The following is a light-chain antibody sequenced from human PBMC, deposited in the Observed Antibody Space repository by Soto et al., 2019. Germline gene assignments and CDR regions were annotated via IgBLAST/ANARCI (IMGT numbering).Light chain of an antibody. CDR1: SSDVGGSNY. J-gene: IGLJ2*01. Sequence: QSVLTQPASVSGSPGQSITISCTGTSSDVGGSNYVSWYQQHPGTAPKLMIFEVIYRPSGVSNRFSGSKSGNTASLTISGLQAEDEADYYCSSYTNTNVLFGGGTKLTVL. V-gene: IGLV2-14*01. CDR3: SSYTNTNVL. CDR2: EVI.